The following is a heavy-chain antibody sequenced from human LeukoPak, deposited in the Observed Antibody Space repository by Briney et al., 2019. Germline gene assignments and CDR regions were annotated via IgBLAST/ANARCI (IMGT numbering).Heavy chain of an antibody. Sequence: RASVKVSCKASGYIFTGYYMHWVRQAPGQGLEWMGWINPNSGGTDYAQKFQGRVTMTRDTSISTVYMELSRLISEDTAVYYCARGLASAYYYGSGSYYNWFDPWGQGTLVTVSS. CDR3: ARGLASAYYYGSGSYYNWFDP. D-gene: IGHD3-10*01. V-gene: IGHV1-2*02. J-gene: IGHJ5*02. CDR2: INPNSGGT. CDR1: GYIFTGYY.